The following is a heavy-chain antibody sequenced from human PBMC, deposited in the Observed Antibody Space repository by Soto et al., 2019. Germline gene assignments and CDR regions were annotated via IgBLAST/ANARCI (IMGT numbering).Heavy chain of an antibody. CDR3: AHAYGGRSLY. Sequence: QITLKESGPTLVKPTQTLTLTCTFSGFSLTTDRVGVGWIRQPPGEALEWLAVIYWDDSKTYRPALGSRLTITKDTSKNPVALTMTYMDSLDTATYYCAHAYGGRSLYWGQGTLVTVSS. V-gene: IGHV2-5*02. J-gene: IGHJ4*02. D-gene: IGHD1-26*01. CDR1: GFSLTTDRVG. CDR2: IYWDDSK.